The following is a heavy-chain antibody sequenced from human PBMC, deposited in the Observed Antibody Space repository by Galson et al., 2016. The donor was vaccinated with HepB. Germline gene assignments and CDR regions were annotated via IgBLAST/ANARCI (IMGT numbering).Heavy chain of an antibody. Sequence: SLRLSCAASGFTFSSYWIHWVRQAPGKGLVWVSRITRDGSSITYADFVKGRFTVSRDNAKNTVYLQMTRLRVEDTAVYYCARDKVADTPFDYWSQGSRVTVAS. J-gene: IGHJ4*02. D-gene: IGHD6-19*01. CDR1: GFTFSSYW. V-gene: IGHV3-74*03. CDR3: ARDKVADTPFDY. CDR2: ITRDGSSI.